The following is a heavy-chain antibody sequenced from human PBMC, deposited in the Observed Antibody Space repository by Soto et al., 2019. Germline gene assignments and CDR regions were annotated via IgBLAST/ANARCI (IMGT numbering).Heavy chain of an antibody. Sequence: KPSETLSLTCAVYGGSFSGYYWSWIRQPPGKGLEWIGEINHSGSTNYNPSLKSRVTISVDTSKNQFSLKLSSVTAADTAVYYCARGPVRIYYYYYYGMDVWGQGATVTVSS. CDR2: INHSGST. CDR3: ARGPVRIYYYYYYGMDV. V-gene: IGHV4-34*01. CDR1: GGSFSGYY. J-gene: IGHJ6*02. D-gene: IGHD3-3*02.